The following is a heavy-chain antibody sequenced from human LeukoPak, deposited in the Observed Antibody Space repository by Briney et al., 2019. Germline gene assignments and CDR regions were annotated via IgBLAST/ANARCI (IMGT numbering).Heavy chain of an antibody. Sequence: GGSLRLSCAASGFTVPDNYMNWVRQAPGKGLEWVSYISSSSSTIYYADSVKGRFTISRDNAKNSLYLQMNSLRAEDTAVYYCARDPVAGIDYWGQGTLVTVSS. V-gene: IGHV3-48*01. D-gene: IGHD6-19*01. CDR2: ISSSSSTI. CDR1: GFTVPDNY. CDR3: ARDPVAGIDY. J-gene: IGHJ4*02.